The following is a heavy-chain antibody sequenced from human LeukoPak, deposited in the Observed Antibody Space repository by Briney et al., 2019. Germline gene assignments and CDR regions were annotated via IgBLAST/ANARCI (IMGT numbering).Heavy chain of an antibody. CDR1: GFTFSSYS. J-gene: IGHJ3*02. V-gene: IGHV3-21*04. D-gene: IGHD5-24*01. CDR3: AKQVEILGAFDI. Sequence: GGSLRLSCAASGFTFSSYSMNWVRQAPGKGLEWVSSISSSSSYIYYADSVKGRFTISRDNAKNSLYLQMNSLRAEDTAVYYCAKQVEILGAFDIWGQGTMVTVSS. CDR2: ISSSSSYI.